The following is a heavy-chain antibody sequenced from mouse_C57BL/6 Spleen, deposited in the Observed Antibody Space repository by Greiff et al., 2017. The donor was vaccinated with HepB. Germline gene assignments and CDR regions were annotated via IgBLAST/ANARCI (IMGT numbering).Heavy chain of an antibody. CDR2: IWTGGGT. J-gene: IGHJ1*03. CDR3: ARNEAGYWYVDV. CDR1: GFSLTSYA. Sequence: VKLMESGPGLVAPSQCLSITCTVSGFSLTSYAISWVRQPPGKGLEWLGEIWTGGGTNYNSALKSRLSTNKDNSKSQVFLKMSSLQTDDTARYYSARNEAGYWYVDVWGTGTTVTVSS. V-gene: IGHV2-9-1*01.